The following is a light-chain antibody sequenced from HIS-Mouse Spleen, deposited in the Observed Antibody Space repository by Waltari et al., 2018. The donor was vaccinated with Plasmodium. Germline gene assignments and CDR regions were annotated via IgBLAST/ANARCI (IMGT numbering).Light chain of an antibody. Sequence: QSALTQPRSVSGSPGQSVTISCTGTSSDVGGYNYVSWYQQHPGKAPKLMIYDVSKRPSGVPDRFSGSNYGNTASLTISGLQAEDEADYYCGSYAGSYTYVFGTGTKVTVL. CDR2: DVS. V-gene: IGLV2-11*01. CDR1: SSDVGGYNY. J-gene: IGLJ1*01. CDR3: GSYAGSYTYV.